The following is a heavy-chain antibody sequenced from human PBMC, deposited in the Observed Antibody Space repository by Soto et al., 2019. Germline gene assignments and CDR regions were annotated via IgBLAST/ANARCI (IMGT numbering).Heavy chain of an antibody. D-gene: IGHD5-12*01. V-gene: IGHV3-21*01. CDR1: GFTFSSYS. Sequence: EVQLVESGGGLVKPGGSLRLSCAASGFTFSSYSMNWVRQAPGKGLEWVSSISSSTSYMYYADSVKGRFTISRDNARNSLYLQMNSRRAEDTAVYYCARFRRDGSKLDYWGQGTLVTVSS. J-gene: IGHJ4*02. CDR3: ARFRRDGSKLDY. CDR2: ISSSTSYM.